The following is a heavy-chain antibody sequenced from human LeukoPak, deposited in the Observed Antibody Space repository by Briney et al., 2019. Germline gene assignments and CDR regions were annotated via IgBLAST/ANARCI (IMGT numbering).Heavy chain of an antibody. V-gene: IGHV4-59*01. J-gene: IGHJ3*02. CDR3: ARDRAVDSSGYYHDAFDI. Sequence: SETLSLTCTVSGDSISTYYWSWIRQPPGKGLEWIGYIYYRVTSDYNPARKSRVTMSVDMSTRKISLKLSSVTAADTAVYYCARDRAVDSSGYYHDAFDIWGQGTMVTVSS. CDR2: IYYRVTS. CDR1: GDSISTYY. D-gene: IGHD3-22*01.